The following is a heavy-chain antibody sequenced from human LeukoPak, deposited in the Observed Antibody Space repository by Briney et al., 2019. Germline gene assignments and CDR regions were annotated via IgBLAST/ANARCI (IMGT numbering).Heavy chain of an antibody. CDR2: INPSGGST. J-gene: IGHJ4*02. V-gene: IGHV1-46*01. CDR1: GYTFTSYY. Sequence: GASVKVSCKASGYTFTSYYMHWVRQAPGQGLEWMGIINPSGGSTSYAQKFQGRVTMTRNTSISTAYMELSSLRSEDTAVYYCARGPHWDPHFDYWGQGTLVTVSS. CDR3: ARGPHWDPHFDY. D-gene: IGHD7-27*01.